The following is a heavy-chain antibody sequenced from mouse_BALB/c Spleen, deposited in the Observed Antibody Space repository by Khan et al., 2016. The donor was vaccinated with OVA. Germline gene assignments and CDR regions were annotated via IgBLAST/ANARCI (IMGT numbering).Heavy chain of an antibody. CDR2: ISYSGST. CDR1: GYSITSGYG. Sequence: EVQLQESGPGLVKPSQSLSLTCTVTGYSITSGYGWNWIRQFPGNKLEWMGYISYSGSTNHNPSLKSRISITRDTSKNQFFLQLNSVTTDDTATYYCARTARIKYWGQGTTLTVSS. J-gene: IGHJ2*01. V-gene: IGHV3-2*02. CDR3: ARTARIKY. D-gene: IGHD1-2*01.